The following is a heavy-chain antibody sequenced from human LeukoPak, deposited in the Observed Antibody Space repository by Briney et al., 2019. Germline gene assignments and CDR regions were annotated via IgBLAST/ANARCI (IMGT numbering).Heavy chain of an antibody. V-gene: IGHV3-21*01. Sequence: GGSLRLSRAASGFTFSSYSMNWVRQAPGKGLEWVSSISSRSTYIYHADSVRGRFTISRDNAKNSLFLQMNSLRAEDTAVYFCARDKTRGLGYSYSKSGNYFDYWGQGTLVTVSS. J-gene: IGHJ4*02. D-gene: IGHD5-18*01. CDR3: ARDKTRGLGYSYSKSGNYFDY. CDR2: ISSRSTYI. CDR1: GFTFSSYS.